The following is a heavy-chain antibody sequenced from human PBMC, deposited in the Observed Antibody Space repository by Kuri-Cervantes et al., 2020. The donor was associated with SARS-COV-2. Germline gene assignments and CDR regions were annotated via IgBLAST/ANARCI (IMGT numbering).Heavy chain of an antibody. D-gene: IGHD6-6*01. CDR3: ARALAARADY. CDR1: GGSISRGDYY. CDR2: IYYSGST. J-gene: IGHJ4*02. Sequence: SETLSLTCTVSGGSISRGDYYWSWIRKPPGKGLEWIGYIYYSGSTYYNPSLKSRVTISVDTSKKQFSLKLSSVTAADTAVYYCARALAARADYWGQGTLVTVSS. V-gene: IGHV4-30-4*08.